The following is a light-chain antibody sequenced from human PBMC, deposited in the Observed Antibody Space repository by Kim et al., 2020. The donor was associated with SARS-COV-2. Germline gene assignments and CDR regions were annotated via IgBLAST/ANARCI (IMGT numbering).Light chain of an antibody. CDR1: QSVSNS. J-gene: IGKJ4*01. CDR2: GAS. V-gene: IGKV3-15*01. Sequence: EILMTKSPATLSVSPGDTATLSCRASQSVSNSLAWYQQKPGQAPSLLIYGASTRATGIPARFSGSGSGTEFTLTISSVQSEDVAVYYCQQYNDWPPLTFGGGTKVDIK. CDR3: QQYNDWPPLT.